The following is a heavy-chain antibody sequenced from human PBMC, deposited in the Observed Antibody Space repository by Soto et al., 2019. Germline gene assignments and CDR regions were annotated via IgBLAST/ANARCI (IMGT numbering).Heavy chain of an antibody. V-gene: IGHV3-33*01. Sequence: GGSLRLSCAASGFTFSSYGMHWVRQAPGKGLEWVAVIWYDGSNKYYADSVKGRFTISRDNSKNTLYLQMNSLRAEDTAVYYCARDHFRAKQADPYYYYYGMDVWGQGTTVTVSS. J-gene: IGHJ6*02. CDR3: ARDHFRAKQADPYYYYYGMDV. D-gene: IGHD3-3*02. CDR1: GFTFSSYG. CDR2: IWYDGSNK.